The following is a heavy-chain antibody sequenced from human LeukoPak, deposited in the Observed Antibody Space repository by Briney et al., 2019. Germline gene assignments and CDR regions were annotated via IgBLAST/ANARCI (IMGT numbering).Heavy chain of an antibody. CDR1: GFTFSSYG. CDR2: ISYDGSNK. D-gene: IGHD3-3*01. V-gene: IGHV3-30*18. CDR3: AKGGPETDSSFDY. Sequence: GGSLRLSCAASGFTFSSYGMHWVRQAPGKGLEWVAVISYDGSNKYYADSVKGRFTISRDNSKNTLYLQMNSLRAEDTAVYYCAKGGPETDSSFDYWGQGTLVTVSS. J-gene: IGHJ4*02.